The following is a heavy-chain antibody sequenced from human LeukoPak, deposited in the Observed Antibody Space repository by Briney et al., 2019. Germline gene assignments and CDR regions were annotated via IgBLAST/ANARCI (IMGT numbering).Heavy chain of an antibody. CDR3: AREQWLEQINWFDP. CDR2: ISAYNDNT. Sequence: RASVKVSCKASGYTFTSYGISWVRQAPGQGLEWMGCISAYNDNTNYVQKLQDRVTMTKDTSTSTAYMELRSLRSDDTAVYYCAREQWLEQINWFDPWGQGTLVTVSS. CDR1: GYTFTSYG. V-gene: IGHV1-18*01. J-gene: IGHJ5*02. D-gene: IGHD6-19*01.